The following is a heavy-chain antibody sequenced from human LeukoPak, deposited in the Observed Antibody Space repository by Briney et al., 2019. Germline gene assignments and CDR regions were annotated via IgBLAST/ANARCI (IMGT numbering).Heavy chain of an antibody. Sequence: SETLSPTCSVSGYSISNGYYWGWIRQPPGKGLEWIASVYHTGSTFDNVSLKSRVTISVDTSKNQFSLKVTSVTAADTAVYYCARVLDYYGSGTYSFDYWGRGTLVTVSS. CDR2: VYHTGST. V-gene: IGHV4-38-2*02. D-gene: IGHD3-10*01. CDR3: ARVLDYYGSGTYSFDY. CDR1: GYSISNGYY. J-gene: IGHJ4*02.